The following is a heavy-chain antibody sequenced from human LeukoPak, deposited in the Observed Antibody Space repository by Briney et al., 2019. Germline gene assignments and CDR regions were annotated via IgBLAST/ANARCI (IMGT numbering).Heavy chain of an antibody. Sequence: GGSLRLSCAASGFTFSSYGVHWVRQAPGKGLEWVAFIRYDGSNKFYADSVKGRFTISRDNSKNTLYLQMNSLRAEDTAVYYCAKRPSGGGYYYYLDVWGKGTTVTVSS. D-gene: IGHD3-16*01. J-gene: IGHJ6*03. CDR3: AKRPSGGGYYYYLDV. CDR1: GFTFSSYG. CDR2: IRYDGSNK. V-gene: IGHV3-30*02.